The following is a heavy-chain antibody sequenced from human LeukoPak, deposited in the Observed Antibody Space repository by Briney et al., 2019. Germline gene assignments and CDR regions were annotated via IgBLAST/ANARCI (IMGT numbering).Heavy chain of an antibody. Sequence: PSETLSLTCTVSGGSISNYYWSWIRQPPGKGLEWIGYIYYSGSTNYNPSLKSRVTISVDTSKNQFSLKLSSVTAADTAVYYCAGVGGTNYYYYGMDVWGQGTTVTVSS. CDR3: AGVGGTNYYYYGMDV. D-gene: IGHD1-26*01. CDR1: GGSISNYY. V-gene: IGHV4-59*01. J-gene: IGHJ6*02. CDR2: IYYSGST.